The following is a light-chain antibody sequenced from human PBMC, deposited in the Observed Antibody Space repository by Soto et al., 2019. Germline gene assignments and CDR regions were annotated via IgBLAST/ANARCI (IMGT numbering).Light chain of an antibody. CDR2: GNV. CDR1: SSNIGAGYE. V-gene: IGLV1-40*01. Sequence: QSVLTQPPSVSGAPVQRVTISCAGSSSNIGAGYEAHWYQQPPGTAPKLLIYGNVNRPSGVPDRFSGSKSGTSASLAIIGLQAEAEDDYYCQAYDNRLSAVVFGGGTKLTIL. CDR3: QAYDNRLSAVV. J-gene: IGLJ2*01.